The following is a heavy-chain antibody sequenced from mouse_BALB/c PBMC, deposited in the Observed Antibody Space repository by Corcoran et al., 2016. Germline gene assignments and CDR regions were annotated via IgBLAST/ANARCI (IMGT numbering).Heavy chain of an antibody. V-gene: IGHV9-3-1*01. D-gene: IGHD2-14*01. J-gene: IGHJ4*01. Sequence: QIQLVQSGPELKKPGETVKISCQASGYTFTNYGMNWVKQAPGQGFKWMGWINTYTGEPTYADDFKGRFAFSLETSASTAYLQINNLKNEDTATYFCASSYYRSYYYAMDYWGQGTSVTVSS. CDR1: GYTFTNYG. CDR2: INTYTGEP. CDR3: ASSYYRSYYYAMDY.